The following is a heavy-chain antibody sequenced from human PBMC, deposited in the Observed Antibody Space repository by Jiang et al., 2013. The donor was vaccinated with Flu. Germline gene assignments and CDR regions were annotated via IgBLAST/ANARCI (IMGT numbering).Heavy chain of an antibody. CDR3: ARGWVGATISLDY. V-gene: IGHV4-34*01. J-gene: IGHJ4*02. Sequence: LLKPSETLSLTCAVYGGSFSGYYWSWIRQPPGRGWSGLGKSIIVEAPTTTRPSKSRVTISVDTSKNQFSLKLSSVTAADTAVYYCARGWVGATISLDYWGQGTLVTVSS. CDR2: SIIVEAP. D-gene: IGHD1-26*01. CDR1: GGSFSGYY.